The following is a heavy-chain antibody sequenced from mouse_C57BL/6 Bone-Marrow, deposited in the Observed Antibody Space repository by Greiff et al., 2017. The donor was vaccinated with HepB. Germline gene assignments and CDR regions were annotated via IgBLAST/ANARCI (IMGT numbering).Heavy chain of an antibody. CDR1: GYSITSDY. Sequence: EVKVIESGPGLAKPSQTLSLTCSVTGYSITSDYWNWIRKFPGNKLEYMGYISYSGSTYYNPSLKSRISITRDTSKNQYYLQLNSVTTEDTATYYCARYVTTVVRYFDVWGTGTTVTVSS. CDR2: ISYSGST. CDR3: ARYVTTVVRYFDV. V-gene: IGHV3-8*01. D-gene: IGHD1-1*01. J-gene: IGHJ1*03.